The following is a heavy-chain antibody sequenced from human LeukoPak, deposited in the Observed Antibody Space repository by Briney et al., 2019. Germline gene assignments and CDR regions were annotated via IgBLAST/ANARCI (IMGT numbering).Heavy chain of an antibody. CDR3: TTNDAFDI. CDR2: IKSITDGGTT. Sequence: GGSLRLSCAASGFTFTNAWMYWVRQAPGKGPEWVGRIKSITDGGTTDYAAPVKGRFTISRDDSKDTLYLQMNSLKTEDTAMYYCTTNDAFDIWGQGTMVTVSS. J-gene: IGHJ3*02. CDR1: GFTFTNAW. V-gene: IGHV3-15*01.